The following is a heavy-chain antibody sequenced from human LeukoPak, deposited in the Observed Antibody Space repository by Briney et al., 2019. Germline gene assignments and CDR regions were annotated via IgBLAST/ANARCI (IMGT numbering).Heavy chain of an antibody. V-gene: IGHV1-2*02. J-gene: IGHJ5*02. D-gene: IGHD2-15*01. CDR2: INPNSGGT. CDR3: ARGTVVVVAGTDWFDP. CDR1: GYTFTGYY. Sequence: ASVKVSCKASGYTFTGYYMHWVRQAPGQGLEWMGWINPNSGGTNYAQKFQGRVTMTRDTSNSTAYMELSRLRSDDTAVYYCARGTVVVVAGTDWFDPWGQGTLVTVSS.